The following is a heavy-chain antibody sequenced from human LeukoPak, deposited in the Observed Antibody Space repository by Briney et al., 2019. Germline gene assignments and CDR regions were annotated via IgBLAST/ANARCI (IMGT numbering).Heavy chain of an antibody. CDR2: IYTSGGT. J-gene: IGHJ3*01. Sequence: PSETLSLTCTVSGGSITNLNFYWTWIRQPAGKRLEWIGRIYTSGGTNYNPSLKSRVTMSVDKSKNQISLKLASLTAADTALYYCVGRGSSSGTFWGPGTFVTVSS. V-gene: IGHV4-61*02. D-gene: IGHD2-2*01. CDR3: VGRGSSSGTF. CDR1: GGSITNLNFY.